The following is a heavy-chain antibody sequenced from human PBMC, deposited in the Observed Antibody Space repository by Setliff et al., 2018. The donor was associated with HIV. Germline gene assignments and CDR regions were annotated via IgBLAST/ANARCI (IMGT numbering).Heavy chain of an antibody. CDR1: GGSIGSGGYY. V-gene: IGHV4-31*03. CDR2: IYYSGST. CDR3: ARSTYYFDSSGYKYNWFDP. D-gene: IGHD3-22*01. Sequence: TLSLTCTVSGGSIGSGGYYWSWIRQHPGKGLEWIGYIYYSGSTYYNPSFTRRPSISVDTSKNQFSLKLSSVTAADTAVYYCARSTYYFDSSGYKYNWFDPWGQGTRVTVSS. J-gene: IGHJ5*02.